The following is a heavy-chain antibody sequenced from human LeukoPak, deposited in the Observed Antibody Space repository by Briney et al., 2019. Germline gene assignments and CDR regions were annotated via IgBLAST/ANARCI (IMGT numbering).Heavy chain of an antibody. V-gene: IGHV4-39*07. J-gene: IGHJ6*02. D-gene: IGHD2-2*01. CDR3: ARDAGHQLSRRNYYAMDV. Sequence: KASETLSLTCTVSGGSISSSSYYWGWIRQPPGKGLEWIGSIYYGGSSYDNPSLKSRVSISVDTSNNQFSLKVNSVTAADTAVYYCARDAGHQLSRRNYYAMDVWGQGTTVTVSS. CDR1: GGSISSSSYY. CDR2: IYYGGSS.